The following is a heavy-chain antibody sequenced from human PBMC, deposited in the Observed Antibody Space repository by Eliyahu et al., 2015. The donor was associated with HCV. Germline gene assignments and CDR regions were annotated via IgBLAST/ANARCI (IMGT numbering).Heavy chain of an antibody. CDR2: LVVVVVAT. V-gene: IGHV3-23*01. J-gene: IGHJ4*02. D-gene: IGHD2-15*01. CDR1: GFTFSSYA. CDR3: AKGGERVYCSGGSCFYFDY. Sequence: EVQLLESGGGLVQPGGSLRLSCAASGFTFSSYAXSWVRPGPREGGGSGSQLLVVVVVATYYADSVKGRFTISRDNSKNTLYLQMNSLRAEDTAVYYCAKGGERVYCSGGSCFYFDYWGQGTLVTVSS.